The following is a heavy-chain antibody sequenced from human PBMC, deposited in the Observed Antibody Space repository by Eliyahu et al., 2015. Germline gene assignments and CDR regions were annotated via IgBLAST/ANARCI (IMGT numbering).Heavy chain of an antibody. J-gene: IGHJ4*02. CDR2: IKSKSDGGTA. CDR3: ATGGSSSRIVLRF. V-gene: IGHV3-15*01. Sequence: EVHLVESGGGLVKPGGSLRLSXAASGFPFRAVWMTWVRQAPGKGLEWVGRIKSKSDGGTADYAAPVSGRFTISRDDSINTLFLQMDSLKTEDTAVYFCATGGSSSRIVLRFWGQGTLXTVSS. CDR1: GFPFRAVW. D-gene: IGHD6-19*01.